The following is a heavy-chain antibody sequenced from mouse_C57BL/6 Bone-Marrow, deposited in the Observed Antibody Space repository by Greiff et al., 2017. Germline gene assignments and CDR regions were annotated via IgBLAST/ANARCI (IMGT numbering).Heavy chain of an antibody. Sequence: VQRVESGAELVRPGTSVKMSCKASGYTFTNYWIGWAKQRPGHGLEWIGDIYPGGGYTNYNEKFKGKATLTADKSSSTAYMQFSSLTSEDSAIYYCARGPHYFDYWGQGTTLTVSS. J-gene: IGHJ2*01. V-gene: IGHV1-63*01. CDR2: IYPGGGYT. CDR1: GYTFTNYW. CDR3: ARGPHYFDY.